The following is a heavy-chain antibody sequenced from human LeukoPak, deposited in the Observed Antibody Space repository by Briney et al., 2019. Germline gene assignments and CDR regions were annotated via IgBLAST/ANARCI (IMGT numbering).Heavy chain of an antibody. CDR2: FQPKAYGGAT. CDR1: GFPFGDMV. CDR3: TRAPHPRCSSSGCYLDY. V-gene: IGHV3-49*03. Sequence: GGPLSSPCPILGFPFGDMVWGWFGQAQGRGWRGEGFFQPKAYGGATKYAASVNGRFSISRDDSQSIANLQMNDLKTEDTAVYYCTRAPHPRCSSSGCYLDYWGQGTLVTVSS. J-gene: IGHJ4*02. D-gene: IGHD2-2*01.